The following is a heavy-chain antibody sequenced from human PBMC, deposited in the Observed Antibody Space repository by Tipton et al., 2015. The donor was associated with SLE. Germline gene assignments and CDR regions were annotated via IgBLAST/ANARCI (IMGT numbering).Heavy chain of an antibody. CDR2: IYYSGST. J-gene: IGHJ3*02. D-gene: IGHD3-22*01. Sequence: TLSLTCTVSGGPISSSSYYWGWIRQPPGKGLEWIGSIYYSGSTYYNPSLKSRVTISVDTSKNQFSLKLSSVTAAETAVYYCARRTTRSSGYFGAFDIWDQG. CDR1: GGPISSSSYY. V-gene: IGHV4-39*01. CDR3: ARRTTRSSGYFGAFDI.